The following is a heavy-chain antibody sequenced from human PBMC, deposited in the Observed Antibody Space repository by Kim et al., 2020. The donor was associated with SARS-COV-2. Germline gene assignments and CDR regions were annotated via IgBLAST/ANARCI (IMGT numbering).Heavy chain of an antibody. V-gene: IGHV3-23*01. D-gene: IGHD6-19*01. Sequence: GGSLRLSCAASGFTFSSYAMSWVRQAPGKGLEWVSAISGSGGNTYYADSVKGRFTITRDNYKNTLYLQMNSLRAKDTAVYYCAKTHSSGTGGMDVWGQGTTVTVSS. CDR2: ISGSGGNT. CDR3: AKTHSSGTGGMDV. CDR1: GFTFSSYA. J-gene: IGHJ6*02.